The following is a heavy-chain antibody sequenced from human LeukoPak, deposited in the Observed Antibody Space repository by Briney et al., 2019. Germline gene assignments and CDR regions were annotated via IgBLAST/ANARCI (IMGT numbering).Heavy chain of an antibody. J-gene: IGHJ4*02. Sequence: GGSLRLSCAAPGFTFSSYWMSWVRQAPGKGLEWVPNIKQDGSEKYYVDSVKGRFTISRDNAKNSLYLQMNSLRAEDTAVYYCARAGAHSSSSLRYWGQGTLVTVSS. CDR1: GFTFSSYW. V-gene: IGHV3-7*03. D-gene: IGHD6-13*01. CDR2: IKQDGSEK. CDR3: ARAGAHSSSSLRY.